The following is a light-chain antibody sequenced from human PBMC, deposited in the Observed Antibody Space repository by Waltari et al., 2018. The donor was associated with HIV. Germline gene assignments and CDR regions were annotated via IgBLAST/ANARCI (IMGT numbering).Light chain of an antibody. CDR1: SSNIRARAHFA. CDR2: GNN. CDR3: QSYDTRLSGSV. V-gene: IGLV1-40*01. Sequence: QSVLTQPPSVSGAPGQTVTIPCTGGSSNIRARAHFAVHWYPQLPGTAPKPLTYGNNNRPSGVPDRFSGSKSGASASLAITGLQAEDEADYYCQSYDTRLSGSVFGGGTKLTVL. J-gene: IGLJ3*02.